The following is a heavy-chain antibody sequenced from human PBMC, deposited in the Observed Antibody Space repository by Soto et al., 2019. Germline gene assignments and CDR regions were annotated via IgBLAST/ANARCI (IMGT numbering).Heavy chain of an antibody. CDR2: IYYSGST. J-gene: IGHJ5*02. D-gene: IGHD3-3*01. Sequence: SETLSLTSTFSVGSISGGGSYWSWIRQHPGKGLEWIGYIYYSGSTYYNPSLKSRVTISVDTSKNQFSLKLSSVTAADTAVYYCARKSGDFWSGLPFWFDPWGQGTLVTVSS. CDR1: VGSISGGGSY. V-gene: IGHV4-31*03. CDR3: ARKSGDFWSGLPFWFDP.